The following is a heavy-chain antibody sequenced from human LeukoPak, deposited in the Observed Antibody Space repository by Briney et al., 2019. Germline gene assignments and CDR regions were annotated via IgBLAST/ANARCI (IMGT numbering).Heavy chain of an antibody. CDR3: ARARRSSGYYSLDY. Sequence: ASVKVSCKASGYTFTSYDINWVRQATGQGLEWMGWMNPNSGNTGYAQKFQGRVTMTRNTSISTAYMELSSLRSEDTPVYYCARARRSSGYYSLDYWGQGTLVTVSS. CDR2: MNPNSGNT. V-gene: IGHV1-8*01. CDR1: GYTFTSYD. J-gene: IGHJ4*02. D-gene: IGHD3-22*01.